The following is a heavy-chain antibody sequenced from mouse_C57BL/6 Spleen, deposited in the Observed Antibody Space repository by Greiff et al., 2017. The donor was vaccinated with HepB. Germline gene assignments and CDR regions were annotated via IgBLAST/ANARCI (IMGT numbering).Heavy chain of an antibody. V-gene: IGHV1-19*01. CDR3: ARGPYYDYDYAMDY. CDR1: GYTFTDYY. J-gene: IGHJ4*01. CDR2: INPYNGGT. D-gene: IGHD2-4*01. Sequence: EVQLQQSGPVLVKPGASVKMSCKAPGYTFTDYYMNWVKQSHGKSLEWIGVINPYNGGTSYNQKFKGKATLTVDKSSSTAYMELNSLTSEDSAVYYCARGPYYDYDYAMDYWGQGTSVTVSS.